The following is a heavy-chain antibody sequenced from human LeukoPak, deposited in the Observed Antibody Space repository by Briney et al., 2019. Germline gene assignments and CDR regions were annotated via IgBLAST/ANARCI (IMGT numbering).Heavy chain of an antibody. CDR3: ARLSGYYYGYFDY. CDR1: GGSISSSNYY. V-gene: IGHV4-39*07. D-gene: IGHD5-18*01. CDR2: IYYSGNT. Sequence: SETLSLTRAVSGGSISSSNYYWGWIRQAPGKGLEWIGTIYYSGNTFYNPTLQSRVSISVDSSRNHFSLNLSSVTAADTAVYYCARLSGYYYGYFDYWGQGALATVSS. J-gene: IGHJ4*02.